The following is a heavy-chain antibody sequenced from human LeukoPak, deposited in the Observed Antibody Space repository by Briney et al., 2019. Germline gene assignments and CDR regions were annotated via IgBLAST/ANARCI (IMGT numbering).Heavy chain of an antibody. V-gene: IGHV1-18*01. D-gene: IGHD3-3*01. CDR2: ISASNGNT. CDR1: GYTFTSYG. J-gene: IGHJ4*02. CDR3: ARAQPYYDFWSGYLGPPDY. Sequence: ASVKVSCKASGYTFTSYGISWVRQAPGQGLEWMGWISASNGNTNYAQKLQGRVTMTTDTSTSTAYMELRSLRSDDTAVYYCARAQPYYDFWSGYLGPPDYWGQGTLVSASS.